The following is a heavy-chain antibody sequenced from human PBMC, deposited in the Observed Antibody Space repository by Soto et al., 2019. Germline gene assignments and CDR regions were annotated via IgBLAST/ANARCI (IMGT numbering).Heavy chain of an antibody. V-gene: IGHV4-31*03. J-gene: IGHJ4*02. CDR1: GDSISSGGYY. Sequence: SSETLSLTCTVSGDSISSGGYYWSWIRQHPGKGLECIGYIYYSGGTYYNPSLKSRVTISVDTSKNQCSLKLSSVTAADTAVYYCARSPDHYYFDYWGQGTLVTVSS. CDR2: IYYSGGT. CDR3: ARSPDHYYFDY.